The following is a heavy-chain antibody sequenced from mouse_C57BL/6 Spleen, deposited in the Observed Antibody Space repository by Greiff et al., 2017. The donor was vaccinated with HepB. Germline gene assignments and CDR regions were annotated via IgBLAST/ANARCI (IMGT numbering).Heavy chain of an antibody. J-gene: IGHJ1*03. Sequence: LQESGAELARPGASVKLSCKASGYTFTSYGISWVKQRTGQGLEWIGEIYPRSGNTYYNEKFKGKATLTADKSSSTAYMELRSLTSEDSAVYFCARWFTTVVARNFDVWGTGTTVTVSS. CDR3: ARWFTTVVARNFDV. V-gene: IGHV1-81*01. D-gene: IGHD1-1*01. CDR1: GYTFTSYG. CDR2: IYPRSGNT.